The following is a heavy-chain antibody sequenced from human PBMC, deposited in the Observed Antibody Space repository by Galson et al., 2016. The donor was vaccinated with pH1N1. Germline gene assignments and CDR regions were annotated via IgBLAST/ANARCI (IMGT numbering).Heavy chain of an antibody. J-gene: IGHJ6*02. CDR1: GFTFSASA. CDR2: ISGGAGTT. D-gene: IGHD1-14*01. Sequence: SLRLSCAASGFTFSASAMNWIRQAPGKGLEWVSVISGGAGTTKYADSVRGRFTISRDNSNDTTFLQMTNLRVEDTAIYYCAKSGRTARQILAPRDGMDVWGQGTTVTVSS. CDR3: AKSGRTARQILAPRDGMDV. V-gene: IGHV3-23*01.